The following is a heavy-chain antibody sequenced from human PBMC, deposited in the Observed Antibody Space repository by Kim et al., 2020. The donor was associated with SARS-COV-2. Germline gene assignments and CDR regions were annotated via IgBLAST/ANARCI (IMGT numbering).Heavy chain of an antibody. CDR1: GGSVSSGNYY. D-gene: IGHD6-6*01. J-gene: IGHJ6*03. V-gene: IGHV4-61*01. Sequence: ETLSLTCTVSGGSVSSGNYYWTWIRQSPGKGLEWIGYIYDSGTTNYNPSLKSRVTMSVDTSKNQFSLNLISVTAADSAVYYCARRSSSFVYYYMDVWGRGTTVSVSS. CDR2: IYDSGTT. CDR3: ARRSSSFVYYYMDV.